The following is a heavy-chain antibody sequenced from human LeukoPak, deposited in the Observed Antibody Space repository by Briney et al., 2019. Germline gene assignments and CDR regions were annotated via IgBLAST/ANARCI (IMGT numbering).Heavy chain of an antibody. D-gene: IGHD3-10*02. CDR3: ARNYVRSRYNWFDP. CDR2: IYTSGST. V-gene: IGHV4-4*09. CDR1: GGSISSYY. Sequence: SEPLSLTCTVSGGSISSYYWSWIRPPPGKGLEWIGPIYTSGSTNYNPSLKSRVTISVDTSKNQFSLKLSSVTAADTAVYYCARNYVRSRYNWFDPWGQGTLVTVSS. J-gene: IGHJ5*02.